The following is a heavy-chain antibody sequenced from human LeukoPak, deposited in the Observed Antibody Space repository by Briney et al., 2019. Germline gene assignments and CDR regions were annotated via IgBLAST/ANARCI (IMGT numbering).Heavy chain of an antibody. CDR2: ISDSGANT. V-gene: IGHV3-23*01. J-gene: IGHJ4*02. CDR3: AKGRWSPDY. CDR1: GFIFSSYA. D-gene: IGHD1-1*01. Sequence: TGGSLRLSCAVSGFIFSSYAMSWVRQAPGKGLEWVSLISDSGANTYYTDSVKGRFTISRDNSKNSLYLQMNSLRADDTAVYYCAKGRWSPDYWGQGTLVTVSS.